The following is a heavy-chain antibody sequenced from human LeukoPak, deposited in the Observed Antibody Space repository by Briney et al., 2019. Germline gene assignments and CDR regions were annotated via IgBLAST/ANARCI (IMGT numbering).Heavy chain of an antibody. J-gene: IGHJ4*02. Sequence: GGSLRLSCAASGFTFSSNAMSWVRQAPGKGLEWVSAISGSSGSTYYADSVKGRFTISRDNSKNTLYLQMNSLRAEDTAVYYCANAPHIVVVTAIQFYFHYWGQGTLVTASS. D-gene: IGHD2-21*02. V-gene: IGHV3-23*01. CDR3: ANAPHIVVVTAIQFYFHY. CDR1: GFTFSSNA. CDR2: ISGSSGST.